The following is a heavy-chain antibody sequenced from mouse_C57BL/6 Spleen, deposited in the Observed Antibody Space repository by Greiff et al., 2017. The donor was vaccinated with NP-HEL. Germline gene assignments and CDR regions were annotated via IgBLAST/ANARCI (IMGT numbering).Heavy chain of an antibody. CDR1: GYTFTDYY. Sequence: EVQLQQSGPELVKPGASVKISCKASGYTFTDYYMNWVKQSHGKSLEWLGDINPNNGGTSYNQKFKGKATLTVDKSSSTAYMELRSLTSEDSAVYYCARGSSSGYDAMDYWGQGTSVTVAS. J-gene: IGHJ4*01. CDR3: ARGSSSGYDAMDY. D-gene: IGHD3-2*02. V-gene: IGHV1-26*01. CDR2: INPNNGGT.